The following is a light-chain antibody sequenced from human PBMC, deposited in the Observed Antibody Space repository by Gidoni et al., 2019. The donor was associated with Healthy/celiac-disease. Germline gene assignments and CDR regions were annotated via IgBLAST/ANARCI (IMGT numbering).Light chain of an antibody. CDR1: QGISSY. V-gene: IGKV1-9*01. CDR3: QQINSYPRT. J-gene: IGKJ5*01. CDR2: AAS. Sequence: DIQLTQSPSFLSASVGDRVTSTCRASQGISSYLAWYQQKPGKAPKLLIYAASTLQSGVPSRFSGSGSGTEFTLTISSLQPEDFATYYCQQINSYPRTFGQGTRLEIK.